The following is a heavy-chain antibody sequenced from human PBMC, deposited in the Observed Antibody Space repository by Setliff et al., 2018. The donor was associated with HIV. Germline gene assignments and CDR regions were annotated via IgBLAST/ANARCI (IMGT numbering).Heavy chain of an antibody. CDR1: GGSISERGFY. V-gene: IGHV4-39*01. J-gene: IGHJ3*02. CDR2: LHSDGTT. D-gene: IGHD3-22*01. Sequence: PSETLSLTCTVFGGSISERGFYWDWIRQSPGTGLEWIGSLHSDGTTYDNASLRSRLTMSVDTSKNQFSLRLTSVTAADTAIYYCVRMFNKFDSGFYYRGLDIWGQGTVVTVS. CDR3: VRMFNKFDSGFYYRGLDI.